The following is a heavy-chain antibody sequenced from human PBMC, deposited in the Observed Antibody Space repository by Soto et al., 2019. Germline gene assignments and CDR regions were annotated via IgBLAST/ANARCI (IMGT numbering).Heavy chain of an antibody. CDR2: IYYSGST. V-gene: IGHV4-59*01. CDR1: GGSISSYY. Sequence: QVQLQESGPGLVKPSETLSLTCTVSGGSISSYYWSWIRQPPGKGLEWIGYIYYSGSTNYNPSLKSRVTISVDTSKNQFSLKLSSVTAADTAVYYCARETERGWFDPWGQGTLVTVSS. CDR3: ARETERGWFDP. D-gene: IGHD1-1*01. J-gene: IGHJ5*02.